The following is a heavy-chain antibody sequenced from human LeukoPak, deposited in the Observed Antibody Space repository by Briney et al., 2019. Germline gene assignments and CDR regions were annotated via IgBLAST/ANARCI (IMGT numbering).Heavy chain of an antibody. J-gene: IGHJ4*02. D-gene: IGHD4-17*01. CDR2: IYYSGGT. CDR3: ARRNTADGDHAFDY. V-gene: IGHV4-59*08. CDR1: GASISTYY. Sequence: PSETLSLTCTVSGASISTYYWSWIRQPPGQGLEWIGYIYYSGGTNYNPSLKSRVTMSVDTSKNQFSLNLSSVTAADTAVYYCARRNTADGDHAFDYWGQGTLVTVSS.